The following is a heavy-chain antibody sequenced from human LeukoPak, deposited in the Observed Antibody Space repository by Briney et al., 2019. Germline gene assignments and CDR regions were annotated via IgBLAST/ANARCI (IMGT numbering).Heavy chain of an antibody. CDR2: INHSGST. CDR3: ARSGEWNYDFWSAQLGDAFDI. D-gene: IGHD3-3*01. J-gene: IGHJ3*02. CDR1: GFSISSGYY. V-gene: IGHV4-38-2*01. Sequence: PSETLSLTCVVSGFSISSGYYWGWIRQPPGKGLEWIGEINHSGSTNYNPSLKSRVTISVDTSKNQFSLKLSSVTAADTAVYYCARSGEWNYDFWSAQLGDAFDIWGQGTMVTVSS.